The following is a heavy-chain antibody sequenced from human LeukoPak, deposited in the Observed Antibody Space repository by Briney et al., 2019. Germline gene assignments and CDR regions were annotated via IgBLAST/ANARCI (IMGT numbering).Heavy chain of an antibody. J-gene: IGHJ4*02. V-gene: IGHV4-59*08. D-gene: IGHD5-24*01. CDR3: ARGRSEMATISYFDY. CDR2: IYYSGST. CDR1: GGSISSYY. Sequence: PSETLSLTCTVSGGSISSYYWSWIRQPPGKGLEWIGYIYYSGSTNYNPSLKSRVTISVDTSKNQFSLKLSSVTAADTAVYYCARGRSEMATISYFDYWGQGTLVTVSS.